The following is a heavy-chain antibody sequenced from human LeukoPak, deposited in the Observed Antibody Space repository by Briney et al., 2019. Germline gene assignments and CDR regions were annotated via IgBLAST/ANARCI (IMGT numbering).Heavy chain of an antibody. CDR2: ISAYNGNT. D-gene: IGHD2-15*01. Sequence: ASVKVSCKASGYTFTSYGISWVRQAPGQGLEWMGWISAYNGNTNYAQKLQGRVTMTTDTSTSTAYMELRSLRSDDTAVNYCARDSSGGYSGYDSVRVRDIVVVVAATPFDYWGQGTLVTVSS. CDR3: ARDSSGGYSGYDSVRVRDIVVVVAATPFDY. V-gene: IGHV1-18*01. J-gene: IGHJ4*02. CDR1: GYTFTSYG.